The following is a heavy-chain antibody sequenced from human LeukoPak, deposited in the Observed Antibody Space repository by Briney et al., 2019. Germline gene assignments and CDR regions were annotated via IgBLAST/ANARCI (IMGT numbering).Heavy chain of an antibody. Sequence: KPSETLSLTCTVSGGSISSYYWSWIRQPAGKGLEWIWRIYTSGSTNYNPSLKSRVTMSVDTSKNQFSLKLSSVTAADTAVYYCARSPDCSGGSCYLTDGNWFDPWGQGTLVTVSS. V-gene: IGHV4-4*07. D-gene: IGHD2-15*01. J-gene: IGHJ5*02. CDR1: GGSISSYY. CDR2: IYTSGST. CDR3: ARSPDCSGGSCYLTDGNWFDP.